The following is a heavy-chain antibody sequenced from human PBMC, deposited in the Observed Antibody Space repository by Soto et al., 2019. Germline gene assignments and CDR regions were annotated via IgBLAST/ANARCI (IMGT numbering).Heavy chain of an antibody. J-gene: IGHJ6*02. Sequence: SETLCLTCSVSGGSINSRSYSWGWIRQPPGKGLEWIGTFYNENPNYNPSLKSRVTISVDTSKNQFSLRLTSVTAADTAVYYCERLAGYCSSNGCHGDYAMDVWGQGTTVPVSS. CDR1: GGSINSRSYS. CDR3: ERLAGYCSSNGCHGDYAMDV. CDR2: FYNENP. D-gene: IGHD2-15*01. V-gene: IGHV4-39*01.